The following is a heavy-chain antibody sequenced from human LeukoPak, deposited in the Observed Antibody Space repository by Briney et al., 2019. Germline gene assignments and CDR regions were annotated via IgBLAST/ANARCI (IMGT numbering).Heavy chain of an antibody. V-gene: IGHV3-30*18. CDR2: VSYDGSNI. CDR3: AKVPGGRPAAANDY. D-gene: IGHD6-13*01. CDR1: GFIFSTYD. Sequence: GGSLRLSCAASGFIFSTYDMHWVRQAPGKGLEWVAVVSYDGSNIYHAASVQGRFTISRDNSKNTLYLQMNSLRAEDTAVYYCAKVPGGRPAAANDYWGQGTLVTVSS. J-gene: IGHJ4*02.